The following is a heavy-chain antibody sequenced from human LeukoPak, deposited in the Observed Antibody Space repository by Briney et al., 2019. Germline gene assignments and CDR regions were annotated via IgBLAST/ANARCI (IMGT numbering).Heavy chain of an antibody. CDR3: ARVVSYYGSGSY. V-gene: IGHV4-38-2*02. J-gene: IGHJ4*02. Sequence: SETLSLTCTVSGYSISSGYYRGWIRQPPGKGLEWIGSIYHSGSTYYNPSLKSRVTISVDTSKNQFSLKLSSVTAADTAVYYCARVVSYYGSGSYWGQGTLVTVSS. CDR2: IYHSGST. D-gene: IGHD3-10*01. CDR1: GYSISSGYY.